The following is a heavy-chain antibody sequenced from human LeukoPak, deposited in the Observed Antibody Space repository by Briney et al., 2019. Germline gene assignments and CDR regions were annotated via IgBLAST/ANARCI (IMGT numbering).Heavy chain of an antibody. D-gene: IGHD5-24*01. CDR2: ISSSGSTI. Sequence: PGGSLRLSCAASGFTFSDYYMSWIRQAPGKGLEWVSYISSSGSTIYYADSVKGRFTISRDNAKSSLYLQMNSLRAEDTAVYYCARMRLEMATINYYYGMDVWGQGTTVTVSS. J-gene: IGHJ6*02. CDR1: GFTFSDYY. CDR3: ARMRLEMATINYYYGMDV. V-gene: IGHV3-11*01.